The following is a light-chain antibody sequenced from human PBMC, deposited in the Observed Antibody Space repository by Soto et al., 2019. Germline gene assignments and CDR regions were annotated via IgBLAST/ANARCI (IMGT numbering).Light chain of an antibody. V-gene: IGKV3-11*01. J-gene: IGKJ4*01. CDR3: QQRSNWPT. CDR1: QTVGSY. Sequence: EIVLTQSPATLSLSPGERATLSCRASQTVGSYLVWYQQKPGQAPRLLIYDASNRATGIPARFSGSGSGTDFTLTISSLEAEDFAVYYCQQRSNWPTFGGGTKV. CDR2: DAS.